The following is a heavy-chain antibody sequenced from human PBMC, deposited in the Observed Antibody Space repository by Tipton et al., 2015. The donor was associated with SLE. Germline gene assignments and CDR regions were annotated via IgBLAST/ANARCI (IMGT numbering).Heavy chain of an antibody. J-gene: IGHJ5*02. CDR2: IKQDESEK. Sequence: GSLRLSCAASGFKFRSYWMGWVRQAPGKGAEWVANIKQDESEKYYVDSVKGRFTISRDNAENSLYLQMSSLRAEDTAVYYCARVGGYKWNRGYNWFDPWGQGTLVTVSS. V-gene: IGHV3-7*01. D-gene: IGHD1-20*01. CDR1: GFKFRSYW. CDR3: ARVGGYKWNRGYNWFDP.